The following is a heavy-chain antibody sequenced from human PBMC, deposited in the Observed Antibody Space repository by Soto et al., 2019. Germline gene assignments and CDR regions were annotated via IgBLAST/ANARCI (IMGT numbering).Heavy chain of an antibody. CDR1: GFTFSSYA. V-gene: IGHV3-23*01. Sequence: GSLRLSCVASGFTFSSYALSWVRQAPGKGLEWVSAISGPGGSTYYADSVKGRFTISRDNSKNSLHLEMNSLRAEDTAVYYCAKRKGGPYYRYGMDVWGPATTVTVSS. CDR2: ISGPGGST. J-gene: IGHJ6*02. D-gene: IGHD1-26*01. CDR3: AKRKGGPYYRYGMDV.